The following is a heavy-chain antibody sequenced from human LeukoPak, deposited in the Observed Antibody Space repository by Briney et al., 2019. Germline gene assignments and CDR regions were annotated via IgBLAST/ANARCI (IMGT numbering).Heavy chain of an antibody. V-gene: IGHV4-30-4*07. J-gene: IGHJ4*02. CDR1: GGSISSVDYS. CDR3: ARDRGTWNDDGFDY. Sequence: SETLSLTCAVSGGSISSVDYSWSWIRQPPGKGLEWIGYLYYSGSTYYNPSLKSRVTISVDTSKNHFSLRLSSVTAADTAVYYCARDRGTWNDDGFDYWGQGTLVTVSS. D-gene: IGHD1-1*01. CDR2: LYYSGST.